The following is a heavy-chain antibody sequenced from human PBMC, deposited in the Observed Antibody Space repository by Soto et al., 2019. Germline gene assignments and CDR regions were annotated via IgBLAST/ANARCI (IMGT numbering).Heavy chain of an antibody. CDR1: GFFFSTYT. Sequence: PGGSLRLSCVASGFFFSTYTKNWVGQSPGKGLEWVSAISSSGDSAYYAESVRGRFTISSDNSINTLYLQMRSLRPEDTAVYFCAHPRGYGVFDAVDIWGQGTMFTVSS. J-gene: IGHJ3*02. D-gene: IGHD4-17*01. CDR3: AHPRGYGVFDAVDI. V-gene: IGHV3-23*01. CDR2: ISSSGDSA.